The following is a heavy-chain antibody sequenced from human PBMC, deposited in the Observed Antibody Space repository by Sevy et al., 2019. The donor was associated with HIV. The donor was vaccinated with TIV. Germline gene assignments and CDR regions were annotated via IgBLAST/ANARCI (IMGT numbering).Heavy chain of an antibody. V-gene: IGHV3-7*01. J-gene: IGHJ5*02. D-gene: IGHD3-3*01. CDR1: GFTFSSYW. Sequence: GESLKISCAASGFTFSSYWMSWVRQAPGKGLEWVANIKQDGSEKYYVDSVKGRFTISRDNAKNSLYLQMNSLRAEDTAVYYCARETSPPYYDFWSGYSWFDPWGQGTLVTVSS. CDR2: IKQDGSEK. CDR3: ARETSPPYYDFWSGYSWFDP.